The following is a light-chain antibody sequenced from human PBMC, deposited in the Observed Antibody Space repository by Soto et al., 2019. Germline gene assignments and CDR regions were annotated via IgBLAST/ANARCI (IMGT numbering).Light chain of an antibody. CDR2: EVS. V-gene: IGLV2-14*01. J-gene: IGLJ1*01. CDR1: SSDIGGYNY. Sequence: QSALTQPASVSGSPGQSITISCTGSSSDIGGYNYVSWYQQHPGKAPKLIIYEVSNRPSGVSNRFSGSKSGHTASLTISGLQAEDEADYYCCSFAGTGTQYVFGTGTKLTVL. CDR3: CSFAGTGTQYV.